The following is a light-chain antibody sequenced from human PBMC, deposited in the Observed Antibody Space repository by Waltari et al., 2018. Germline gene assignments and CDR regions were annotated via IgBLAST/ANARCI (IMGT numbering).Light chain of an antibody. Sequence: QSALTQPASVSGSPGQSITISCTGTSSAVGGYNYVSWYQQHPGKAPNLMIYDVSKRPSGVSNRFSGSKSGNTASLTISALQADDEADYYCCSYAGSVPYVFGTGTTVTVL. CDR1: SSAVGGYNY. V-gene: IGLV2-23*02. CDR3: CSYAGSVPYV. CDR2: DVS. J-gene: IGLJ1*01.